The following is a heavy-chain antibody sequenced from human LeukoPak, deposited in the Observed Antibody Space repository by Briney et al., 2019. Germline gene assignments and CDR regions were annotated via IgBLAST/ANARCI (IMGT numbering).Heavy chain of an antibody. CDR2: MNPNSGNT. CDR3: ARISSGHDAFDI. Sequence: ASVKVSCKASGYTFTSYVLSWVRQAPGQGLEWMGWMNPNSGNTGYAQKFQGRVTITRNTSISTAYMELSSLRSEDTAVYYCARISSGHDAFDIWGQGTMVTVSS. J-gene: IGHJ3*02. CDR1: GYTFTSYV. D-gene: IGHD6-19*01. V-gene: IGHV1-8*03.